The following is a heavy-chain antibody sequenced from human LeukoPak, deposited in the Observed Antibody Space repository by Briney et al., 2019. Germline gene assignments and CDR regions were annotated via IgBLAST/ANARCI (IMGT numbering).Heavy chain of an antibody. Sequence: SETLSLTCTVSGGSISSYYWSWIRQPPGKGLEWIGYIYYSGSTNYNPSLRSRVTISVDTSKNQFSLKLSSVTAADTAVYYCARGSRSSSWLFDPWGQGTLVTVSS. CDR2: IYYSGST. CDR3: ARGSRSSSWLFDP. D-gene: IGHD6-13*01. V-gene: IGHV4-59*01. CDR1: GGSISSYY. J-gene: IGHJ5*02.